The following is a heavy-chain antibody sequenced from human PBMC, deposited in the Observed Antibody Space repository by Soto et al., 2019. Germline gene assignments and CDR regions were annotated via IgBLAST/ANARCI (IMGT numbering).Heavy chain of an antibody. J-gene: IGHJ6*02. D-gene: IGHD2-15*01. CDR3: ARDCSGGSCHPGMDV. Sequence: GGSLRLSCAASGFTFSNAWMSWVRQAPGKGLEWLSSISSSGYIFSTDSVRGRFTISRDNAKNSVYLQINSLRAEDTAVYFCARDCSGGSCHPGMDVWGQGTTVTVSS. CDR1: GFTFSNAW. V-gene: IGHV3-21*01. CDR2: ISSSGYI.